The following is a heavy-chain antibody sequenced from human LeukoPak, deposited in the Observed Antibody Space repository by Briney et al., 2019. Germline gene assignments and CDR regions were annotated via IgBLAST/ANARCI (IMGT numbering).Heavy chain of an antibody. CDR2: ISTNTGNP. Sequence: GASVKVSCKASGYSFTSYVSNWVRQAPGQGLEWMGWISTNTGNPTYAQGFTGRFVFSLDTSISTTYLQINSLKAEDTAVYYCARGGSRYSTSGTVDYWGQGTLVIVSS. CDR1: GYSFTSYV. D-gene: IGHD5-12*01. CDR3: ARGGSRYSTSGTVDY. J-gene: IGHJ4*02. V-gene: IGHV7-4-1*02.